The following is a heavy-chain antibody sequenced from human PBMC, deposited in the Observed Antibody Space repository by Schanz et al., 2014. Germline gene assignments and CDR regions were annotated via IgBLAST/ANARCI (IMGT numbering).Heavy chain of an antibody. CDR2: ISGSGDNT. CDR3: ARGTPFLCDY. V-gene: IGHV3-23*01. D-gene: IGHD3-16*01. J-gene: IGHJ4*02. CDR1: GITFSDYA. Sequence: EVQLLESGGALEQPGGSLRLSCAASGITFSDYAMSWVRQAPGKGLEWVSAISGSGDNTFYADSVRGRFTISRDSARNSLYLQMSSLRAEDTAVYYCARGTPFLCDYWGQGTLVTVSS.